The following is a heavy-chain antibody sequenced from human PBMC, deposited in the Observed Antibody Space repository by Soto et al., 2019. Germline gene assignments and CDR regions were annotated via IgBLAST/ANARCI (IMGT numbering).Heavy chain of an antibody. Sequence: GGSLRLSCAASGFTFSSYGMHWVRQAPGKGLEWVAVISYDGSNKYYADSVKGRFTISRDNSKNTLYLQMNSLRAEDTAVYYCAKGTPFRYVVDYFDYWGQGTLVTVSS. CDR3: AKGTPFRYVVDYFDY. D-gene: IGHD2-21*01. CDR2: ISYDGSNK. CDR1: GFTFSSYG. V-gene: IGHV3-30*18. J-gene: IGHJ4*02.